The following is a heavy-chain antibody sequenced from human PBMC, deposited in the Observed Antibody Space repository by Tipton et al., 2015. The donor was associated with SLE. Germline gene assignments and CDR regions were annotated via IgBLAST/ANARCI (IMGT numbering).Heavy chain of an antibody. D-gene: IGHD6-13*01. CDR2: INHSEST. CDR1: GGSFSGYY. Sequence: SLTCAVYGGSFSGYYWSWIRQPPGKGLEWIGEINHSESTNYNPSLKSRVTISVDTSKNQFSLKLSSVTAADTAVYYCARGRNEAAAGTNYFDYWGQGTLVTVSS. CDR3: ARGRNEAAAGTNYFDY. V-gene: IGHV4-34*01. J-gene: IGHJ4*02.